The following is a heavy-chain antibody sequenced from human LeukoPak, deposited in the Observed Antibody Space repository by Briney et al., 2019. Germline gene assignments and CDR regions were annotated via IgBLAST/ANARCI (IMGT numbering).Heavy chain of an antibody. Sequence: SGGSLRLTCAASGFTFSSYSMNWVRQAPGKGLEWVSSISSSSSYIYYADSVKGRFTISRDNTKNSLYLQMNSLRVEDTAVFYCARDQYDTWSRRGNFDSWGQGTLVTVSS. J-gene: IGHJ4*02. V-gene: IGHV3-21*04. CDR3: ARDQYDTWSRRGNFDS. CDR2: ISSSSSYI. D-gene: IGHD3-3*01. CDR1: GFTFSSYS.